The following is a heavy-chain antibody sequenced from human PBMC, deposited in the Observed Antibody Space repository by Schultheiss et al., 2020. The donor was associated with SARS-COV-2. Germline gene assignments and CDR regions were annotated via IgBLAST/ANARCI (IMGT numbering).Heavy chain of an antibody. V-gene: IGHV4-34*01. Sequence: SETLSLTCAVYGGSFSGYYWGWIRQPPGKGLEWIGEINHSGSTNYNPSLKSRVTISVDTSKNQFSLKLSSVTAADTAVYYCARGGLRFLEWLSTHRGWFDPWGQGTLVTVSS. CDR2: INHSGST. CDR3: ARGGLRFLEWLSTHRGWFDP. D-gene: IGHD3-3*01. CDR1: GGSFSGYY. J-gene: IGHJ5*02.